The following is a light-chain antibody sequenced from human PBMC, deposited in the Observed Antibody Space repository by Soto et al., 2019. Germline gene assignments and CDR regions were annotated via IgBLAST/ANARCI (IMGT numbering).Light chain of an antibody. Sequence: QSALTQPASVSGSPGQSITTSCTGTRTDVGGYNFVSWYQQHPGKAPKVIIYEVSNRPSGVSDRFSGSKSDNTASLTISGLQAEDEADYYCCSYVSSKTYVFGTGTKLTVL. V-gene: IGLV2-14*01. CDR2: EVS. J-gene: IGLJ1*01. CDR3: CSYVSSKTYV. CDR1: RTDVGGYNF.